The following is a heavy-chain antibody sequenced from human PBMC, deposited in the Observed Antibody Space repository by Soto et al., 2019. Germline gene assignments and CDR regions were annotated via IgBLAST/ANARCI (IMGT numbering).Heavy chain of an antibody. CDR1: GFSFSYAW. CDR2: VKSKTDGATT. V-gene: IGHV3-15*01. Sequence: EVQLVESGGGLVKPGGSLRLSCAASGFSFSYAWMSWVRQAPGKGLEWVGRVKSKTDGATTDYAAPVKGRFSISRDDSKNTMYLQMNSLKAEDTAVYYCTTDCSGGSCYPGADYYYYGMDVWGQGTTVTVSS. CDR3: TTDCSGGSCYPGADYYYYGMDV. J-gene: IGHJ6*02. D-gene: IGHD2-15*01.